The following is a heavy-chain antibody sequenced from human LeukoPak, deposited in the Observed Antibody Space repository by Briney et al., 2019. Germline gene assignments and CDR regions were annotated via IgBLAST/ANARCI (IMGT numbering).Heavy chain of an antibody. CDR2: IIPIFGIA. V-gene: IGHV1-69*04. Sequence: SVKVTCKASGCTHSSYPLTWLRQPPAHELEWMGSIIPIFGIANHAQKSQGRVTITADKSTSTAYMELSSLRSEDTAVYYCARDLEMATSPRNNWFDPWGQGTLVTVSS. CDR1: GCTHSSYP. J-gene: IGHJ5*02. D-gene: IGHD5-24*01. CDR3: ARDLEMATSPRNNWFDP.